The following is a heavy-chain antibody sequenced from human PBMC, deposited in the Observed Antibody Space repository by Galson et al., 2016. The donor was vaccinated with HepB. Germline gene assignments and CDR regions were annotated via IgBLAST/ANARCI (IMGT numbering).Heavy chain of an antibody. CDR2: ISYDGVTK. Sequence: SLRLSCAAPGFNFNIYSMHWVRQAPGKGLEWVAVISYDGVTKYYEDSVKGRFTISRDNSKNTLYLDMNSLRTEDTAMYYCARDDGEQYCSGSDCHDGLDVWGKGTTVTVSS. V-gene: IGHV3-30-3*01. J-gene: IGHJ6*04. CDR3: ARDDGEQYCSGSDCHDGLDV. CDR1: GFNFNIYS. D-gene: IGHD2-21*02.